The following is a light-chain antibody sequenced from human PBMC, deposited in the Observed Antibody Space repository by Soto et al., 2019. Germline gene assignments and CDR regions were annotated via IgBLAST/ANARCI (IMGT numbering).Light chain of an antibody. CDR3: QQFYSSRFT. V-gene: IGKV4-1*01. Sequence: DIVMTQSPDSLAVSLGERATINCRSSPTVLYISNNKSYIAWYQQKSGQPPKLLISWTSTRESGVPGRFSGSGSGTDVTLTNSNLQAEDVAVYYCQQFYSSRFTFGPGTKVHIK. CDR2: WTS. CDR1: PTVLYISNNKSY. J-gene: IGKJ3*01.